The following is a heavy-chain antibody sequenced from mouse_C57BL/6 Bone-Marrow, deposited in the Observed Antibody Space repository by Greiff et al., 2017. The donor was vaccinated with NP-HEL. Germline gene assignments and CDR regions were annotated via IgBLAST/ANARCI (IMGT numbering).Heavy chain of an antibody. V-gene: IGHV14-4*01. J-gene: IGHJ3*01. CDR3: TLDYDVGFAY. CDR2: IDPENGDT. CDR1: GFNIKDDY. D-gene: IGHD2-4*01. Sequence: EVKLMESGAELVRPGASVKLSCTASGFNIKDDYMHWVKQRPEQGLEWIGWIDPENGDTEYASKFQGKATITADTSSNTAYLQLSSLTSEDTAVYYCTLDYDVGFAYWGQGTLVTVSA.